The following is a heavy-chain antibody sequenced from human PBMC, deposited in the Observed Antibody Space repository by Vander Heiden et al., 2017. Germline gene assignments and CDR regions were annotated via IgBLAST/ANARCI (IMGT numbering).Heavy chain of an antibody. CDR1: GYTFTSYY. CDR3: ARDLGRQQLVLGWFDP. V-gene: IGHV1-46*04. CDR2: IDPTDGST. D-gene: IGHD2-8*01. J-gene: IGHJ5*02. Sequence: QVELVQSGPEVKKPGASVRVSCKASGYTFTSYYIHWMRQAPGQGPEWMGVIDPTDGSTSYAQKLQGRATMTRDTSTSTVYMELSSLRYEDTAIYYCARDLGRQQLVLGWFDPWGQGTLVTVSS.